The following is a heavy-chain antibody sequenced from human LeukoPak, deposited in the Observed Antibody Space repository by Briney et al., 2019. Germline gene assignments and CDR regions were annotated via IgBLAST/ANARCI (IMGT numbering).Heavy chain of an antibody. V-gene: IGHV3-30*18. CDR3: AKGGYPDY. J-gene: IGHJ4*01. D-gene: IGHD5-12*01. CDR2: ISYDGSNK. CDR1: GFTFSSYG. Sequence: PGGSLRLSCAASGFTFSSYGMHWVRQAPGKGLEWVAVISYDGSNKYYADSVKGRFTISRDNSKNTLYLQMNSLRAEDTAVYYCAKGGYPDYWGHGTLVTVSS.